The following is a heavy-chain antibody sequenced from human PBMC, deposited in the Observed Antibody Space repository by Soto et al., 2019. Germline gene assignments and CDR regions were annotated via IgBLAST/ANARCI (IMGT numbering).Heavy chain of an antibody. CDR1: GYTFFTYD. V-gene: IGHV1-18*01. D-gene: IGHD5-12*01. Sequence: QVHLVQSGVEVKTPGASVKVSCQASGYTFFTYDISWVRQAPGQGLEWMGWISTYSGDTKYAQKFRGRVTMTTDTSTTTAYLELRRLRSDDTAVYYCARHHGPTTSENWFDPWGQGTLVNVSS. J-gene: IGHJ5*02. CDR3: ARHHGPTTSENWFDP. CDR2: ISTYSGDT.